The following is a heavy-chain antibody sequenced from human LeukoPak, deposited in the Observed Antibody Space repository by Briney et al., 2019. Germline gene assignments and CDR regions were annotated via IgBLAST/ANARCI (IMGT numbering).Heavy chain of an antibody. CDR1: GFTFSSYS. D-gene: IGHD3-16*02. Sequence: GGSLRLSCAASGFTFSSYSMNWVRQAPGKGLEWVSSISSSSSYIYYADSVKGRFTISRDNAKNSLYLQMNSLRAEDTAVYYCARALGYTYAFDIWGQGTMVTVSS. CDR3: ARALGYTYAFDI. V-gene: IGHV3-21*01. CDR2: ISSSSSYI. J-gene: IGHJ3*02.